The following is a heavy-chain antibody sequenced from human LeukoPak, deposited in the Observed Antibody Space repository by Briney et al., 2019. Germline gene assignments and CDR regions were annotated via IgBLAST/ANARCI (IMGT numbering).Heavy chain of an antibody. CDR1: GFTFNNYA. J-gene: IGHJ4*02. V-gene: IGHV3-23*01. Sequence: GGSLRLSCAASGFTFNNYAMSWVRQAPGKGLEWVSAISGSGGSTYYADSVKGRFTISRDNSKNTLYLQMNSLRAEDTAVYYCAKDFRIAAAGRIFDYWGQGTLVTVSS. CDR3: AKDFRIAAAGRIFDY. D-gene: IGHD6-13*01. CDR2: ISGSGGST.